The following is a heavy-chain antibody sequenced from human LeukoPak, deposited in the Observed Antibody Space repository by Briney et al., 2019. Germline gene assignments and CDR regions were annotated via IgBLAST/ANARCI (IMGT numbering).Heavy chain of an antibody. CDR1: GFTFSSYS. V-gene: IGHV3-48*02. CDR3: AREPGRYCSGGSCYLYYFDY. D-gene: IGHD2-15*01. J-gene: IGHJ4*02. CDR2: ISSSSSTI. Sequence: GGSLRLSCAASGFTFSSYSMNWVRQAPGKGLEWVSYISSSSSTIYYADSVKGRLTISRDNAKNSLYLQMNSLRDEDTAVYYCAREPGRYCSGGSCYLYYFDYWGQGTLVTVSS.